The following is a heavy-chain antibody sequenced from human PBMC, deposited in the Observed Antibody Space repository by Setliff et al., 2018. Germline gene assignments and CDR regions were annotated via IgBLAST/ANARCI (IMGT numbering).Heavy chain of an antibody. CDR2: ISHSGST. D-gene: IGHD2-2*01. V-gene: IGHV4-34*01. CDR3: RLAHCNTTSCEEALGF. Sequence: PSETLSLTCAVYGGSFSTYFWSWIRQPPGKGLEWIGEISHSGSTNYNPSLKSRVTMSVDTSKTQFSLNLNFVTAADTAVYYFRLAHCNTTSCEEALGFWGQGTLVAVSS. CDR1: GGSFSTYF. J-gene: IGHJ4*02.